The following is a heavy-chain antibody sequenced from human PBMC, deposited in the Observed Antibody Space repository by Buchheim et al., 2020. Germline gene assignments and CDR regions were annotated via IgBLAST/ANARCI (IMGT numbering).Heavy chain of an antibody. D-gene: IGHD3-3*01. CDR2: INHSGST. J-gene: IGHJ2*01. CDR3: ARGPYYDFWSGYPDSDWYFDL. CDR1: GGSFSGYY. V-gene: IGHV4-34*01. Sequence: QVQLQQWGAGLLKPSETLSLTCAVYGGSFSGYYWSWIRQPPGKGLEWIGEINHSGSTNYNPSLKSRVTISVDTSKNQFSLKLSSVTAADTAVYYCARGPYYDFWSGYPDSDWYFDLWGRGTL.